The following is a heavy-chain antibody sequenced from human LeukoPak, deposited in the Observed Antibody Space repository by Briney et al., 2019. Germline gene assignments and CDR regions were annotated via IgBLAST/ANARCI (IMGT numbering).Heavy chain of an antibody. J-gene: IGHJ6*03. CDR3: ARDRAVALPTYYYYMDV. D-gene: IGHD2-15*01. CDR2: ISQTGTNE. Sequence: PGGSLRLSCAASGFTFVTYVIHWVRQAPGKGLEWVAVISQTGTNETYADSVQGRFTISSDNSKNTVYLQMTSLKTEDTAVYYCARDRAVALPTYYYYMDVWGKGTTVTVSS. CDR1: GFTFVTYV. V-gene: IGHV3-30*04.